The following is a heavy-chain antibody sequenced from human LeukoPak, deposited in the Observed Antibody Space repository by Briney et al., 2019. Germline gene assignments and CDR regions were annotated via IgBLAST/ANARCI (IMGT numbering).Heavy chain of an antibody. Sequence: SETLSLTCAVYGGSFSGYYWSWIRQPPGKGLEWIGEINHSGSTNYNPSLKSRVTISVDTSKNQFSLKLSSVTAADTAVYYCARRKDDILTGYCPVFDYWGEGTLVTVSS. J-gene: IGHJ4*02. CDR1: GGSFSGYY. CDR2: INHSGST. V-gene: IGHV4-34*01. D-gene: IGHD3-9*01. CDR3: ARRKDDILTGYCPVFDY.